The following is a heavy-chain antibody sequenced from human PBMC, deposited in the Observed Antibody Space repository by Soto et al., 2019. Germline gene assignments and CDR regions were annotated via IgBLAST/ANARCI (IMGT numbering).Heavy chain of an antibody. D-gene: IGHD2-2*01. CDR3: ARDNARPQLGGNYYYILDV. CDR1: GGTFSTSA. V-gene: IGHV1-69*12. Sequence: QVQLEQSGAEVKKPGSSVKVSCKASGGTFSTSAISWVRQAPGQGLEWMGGIRSIFRTPDYAKKFQGRVTVSADESTSTAYMELSGLRSDDTAVYSCARDNARPQLGGNYYYILDVWGQGTTLTVSS. J-gene: IGHJ6*02. CDR2: IRSIFRTP.